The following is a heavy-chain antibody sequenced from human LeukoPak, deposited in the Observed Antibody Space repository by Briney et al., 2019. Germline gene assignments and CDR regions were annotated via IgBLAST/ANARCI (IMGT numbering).Heavy chain of an antibody. D-gene: IGHD1-26*01. CDR2: MNPNSGNT. J-gene: IGHJ5*02. CDR3: ARVHSLVGWFDP. Sequence: ASVKVSCKASGYTFTSYDINWVRQATGQGLEWMGWMNPNSGNTGYAQKFQGRVTITRNTSISTAYMELSSLRSEDTAVYYCARVHSLVGWFDPWGQGTLVTVSS. V-gene: IGHV1-8*03. CDR1: GYTFTSYD.